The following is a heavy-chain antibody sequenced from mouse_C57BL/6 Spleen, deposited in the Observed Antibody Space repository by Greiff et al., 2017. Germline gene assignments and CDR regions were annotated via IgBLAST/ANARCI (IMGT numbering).Heavy chain of an antibody. D-gene: IGHD1-1*02. Sequence: EVKLMESEGGLVQPGSSMKLSCTASGFTFSDYYMAWVRQVPEKGLEWVANINYDGSSTYYLDSLKSRFIISRDNAKNILYLQMSSLKSEDTATYYCARDGGGNRYAMDYWGQGTSVTVSS. CDR1: GFTFSDYY. CDR3: ARDGGGNRYAMDY. V-gene: IGHV5-16*01. J-gene: IGHJ4*01. CDR2: INYDGSST.